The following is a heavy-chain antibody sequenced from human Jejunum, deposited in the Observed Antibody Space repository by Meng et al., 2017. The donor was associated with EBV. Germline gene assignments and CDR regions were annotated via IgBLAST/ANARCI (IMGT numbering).Heavy chain of an antibody. V-gene: IGHV3-53*01. D-gene: IGHD6-19*01. CDR3: AKRETSGWYDL. Sequence: EMQLVDSGGGLIQPGGPLRRSWSASGFIVSNSYFSWVRQAPGKGLEWVSVIYSDSTTHYADSVKGRFTMSRDNSKSTLFLQMDSLRAEDTAIYYCAKRETSGWYDLWGQGTLVTVSS. CDR1: GFIVSNSY. J-gene: IGHJ5*01. CDR2: IYSDSTT.